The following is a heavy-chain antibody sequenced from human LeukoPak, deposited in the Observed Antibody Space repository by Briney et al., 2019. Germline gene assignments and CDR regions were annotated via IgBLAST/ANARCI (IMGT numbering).Heavy chain of an antibody. CDR2: INHSGST. J-gene: IGHJ5*02. CDR3: ARKLGSSGYYYETGGFDP. Sequence: SETLSLTCAVYGGSFSGYYWSWIRQPPGKGLEWIGEINHSGSTNYNPSLKSRVTISVDTSKNQFSLKLSSVTAADTAVYYCARKLGSSGYYYETGGFDPWGQGTLVTVSS. CDR1: GGSFSGYY. V-gene: IGHV4-34*01. D-gene: IGHD3-22*01.